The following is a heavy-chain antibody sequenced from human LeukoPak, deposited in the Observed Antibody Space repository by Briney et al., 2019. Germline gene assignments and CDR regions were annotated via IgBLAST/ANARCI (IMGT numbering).Heavy chain of an antibody. CDR1: GFTFSNYN. Sequence: GGSLRLSCAASGFTFSNYNMNWVRQAPGKGLEWVSFTSSGGSYIYYTDSVKGRFTISRDNAKNSLFLQMNSLRAEDTAVYFCARAVVGSGYDYFDYWGQGTLVTVSS. J-gene: IGHJ4*02. D-gene: IGHD5-12*01. CDR2: TSSGGSYI. CDR3: ARAVVGSGYDYFDY. V-gene: IGHV3-21*01.